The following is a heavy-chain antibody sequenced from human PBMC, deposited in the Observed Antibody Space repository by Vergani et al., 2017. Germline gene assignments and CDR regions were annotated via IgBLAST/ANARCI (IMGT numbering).Heavy chain of an antibody. CDR1: GYTFTGYY. CDR3: AAGVVPAATGYYYYMDV. D-gene: IGHD2-2*01. CDR2: INPNSGGT. Sequence: QVQLVQSGAEVKKPGASVKVSCKASGYTFTGYYMHWVRQAPGQGLEWMGWINPNSGGTNYAQKFQGRVTMTRDTSISTAYMELSRLRSDDTAVYYCAAGVVPAATGYYYYMDVWGKGTTVTVS. J-gene: IGHJ6*03. V-gene: IGHV1-2*02.